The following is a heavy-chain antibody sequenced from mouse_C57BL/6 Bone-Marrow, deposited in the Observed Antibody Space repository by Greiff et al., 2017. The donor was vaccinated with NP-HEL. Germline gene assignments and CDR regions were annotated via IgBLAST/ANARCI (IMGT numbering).Heavy chain of an antibody. V-gene: IGHV3-6*01. CDR2: ISYDGSN. Sequence: VQLKESGPGLVKPSQSLSLTCSVTGYSITSGYYWNWIRQFPGNKLEWMGYISYDGSNNYNPSLKNRISITRDTSKNQFFLKLNSVTTEDTATYYCARGLTGTWYFDVWGTGTTVTVSS. J-gene: IGHJ1*03. CDR3: ARGLTGTWYFDV. D-gene: IGHD4-1*01. CDR1: GYSITSGYY.